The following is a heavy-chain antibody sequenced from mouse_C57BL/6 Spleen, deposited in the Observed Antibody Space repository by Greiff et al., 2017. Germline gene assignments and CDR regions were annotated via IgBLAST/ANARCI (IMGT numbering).Heavy chain of an antibody. Sequence: LVESGPELVKPGASVKISCKASGYSFTDYNMNWVKQSNGKSLEWIGVINPNYGTTSYNQKFKGKATLTVDQSSSTAYMQLNSLTSEDSAVYYCARGGGLTGGYYFDYWGQGTTLTVSS. CDR3: ARGGGLTGGYYFDY. D-gene: IGHD4-1*01. CDR1: GYSFTDYN. CDR2: INPNYGTT. J-gene: IGHJ2*01. V-gene: IGHV1-39*01.